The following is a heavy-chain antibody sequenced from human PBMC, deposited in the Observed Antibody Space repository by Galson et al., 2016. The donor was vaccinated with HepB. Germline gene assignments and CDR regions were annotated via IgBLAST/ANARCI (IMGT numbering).Heavy chain of an antibody. V-gene: IGHV3-73*01. CDR3: ARSGTYYIFDY. CDR1: GFALSDST. D-gene: IGHD3-22*01. J-gene: IGHJ4*02. CDR2: IRSKAHSYAT. Sequence: SLRLSCAASGFALSDSTMQWVRQASGKGLEWVGRIRSKAHSYATAYGPSVEGRFTISRDDSKNTAYLQMNSLRSDDTAVYYCARSGTYYIFDYWGRGTLVTVSS.